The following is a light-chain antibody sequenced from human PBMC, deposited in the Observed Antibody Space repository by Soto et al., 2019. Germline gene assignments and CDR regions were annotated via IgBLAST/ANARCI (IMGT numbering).Light chain of an antibody. CDR1: SGNLGSSY. Sequence: NFMLIQPHSVSESPGKTVTISCAGSSGNLGSSYVQWLQQRPGSAPTTVIFEDNRRPSGVPDRFSGSIDRSSNSASLTISGLKPEDEADYFCQSYDSTYVVFGGGTKVTVL. J-gene: IGLJ2*01. CDR2: EDN. V-gene: IGLV6-57*02. CDR3: QSYDSTYVV.